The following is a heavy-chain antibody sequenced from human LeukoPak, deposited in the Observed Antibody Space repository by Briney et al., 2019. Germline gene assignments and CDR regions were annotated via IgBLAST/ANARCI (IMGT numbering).Heavy chain of an antibody. CDR2: IYYSGST. CDR1: GGSISSSSYY. Sequence: SETLFLTCTVSGGSISSSSYYWGWIRQPPGKGLEWSGSIYYSGSTYYNPSFKSRVTISVDTSTNQFSLKLSSVTAADTAVYYCARLFRGGGVAYWGQGTLVTVPS. V-gene: IGHV4-39*01. J-gene: IGHJ4*02. D-gene: IGHD2-15*01. CDR3: ARLFRGGGVAY.